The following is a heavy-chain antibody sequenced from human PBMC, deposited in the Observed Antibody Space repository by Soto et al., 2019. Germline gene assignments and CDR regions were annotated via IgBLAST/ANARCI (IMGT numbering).Heavy chain of an antibody. CDR2: INHSGST. V-gene: IGHV4-34*01. Sequence: PSETLSLTCAVYGGSFSGYYWSWIRQPPGKGLEWIGEINHSGSTNYNPSLKSRVTISVDTSKNQLSLKLSSVTAADTAVYYCARSIVGYCSSTSCYRTRRFYYYYGMDVWGQGTTVTVSS. D-gene: IGHD2-2*02. J-gene: IGHJ6*02. CDR3: ARSIVGYCSSTSCYRTRRFYYYYGMDV. CDR1: GGSFSGYY.